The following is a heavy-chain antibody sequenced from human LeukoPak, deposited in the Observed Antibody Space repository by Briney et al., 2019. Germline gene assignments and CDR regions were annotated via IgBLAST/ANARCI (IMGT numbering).Heavy chain of an antibody. CDR1: GFTFSSYS. Sequence: GGSLRLSCAASGFTFSSYSMNWVRQAPGKGLEWVSSISSSSSHIYYADSVKGRFTISRDNAKNSLYLQMNSLRAEDTAVYYCARVTGSPTWGQGTLVTVSS. V-gene: IGHV3-21*01. D-gene: IGHD3-9*01. CDR2: ISSSSSHI. J-gene: IGHJ5*02. CDR3: ARVTGSPT.